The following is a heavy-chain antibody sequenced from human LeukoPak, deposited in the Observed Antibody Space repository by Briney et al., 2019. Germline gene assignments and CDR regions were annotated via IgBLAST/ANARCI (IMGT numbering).Heavy chain of an antibody. J-gene: IGHJ4*02. Sequence: ASVKVSCKASGYTFTGYYMHWARQAPGQGLEWMGRINPNSGGTNYAQKFQGRVTMTRDTSISTAYMELSRLRSDDTAVYYCARYSYASAFDYWGQGTLVTVSS. CDR1: GYTFTGYY. D-gene: IGHD5-18*01. CDR3: ARYSYASAFDY. V-gene: IGHV1-2*06. CDR2: INPNSGGT.